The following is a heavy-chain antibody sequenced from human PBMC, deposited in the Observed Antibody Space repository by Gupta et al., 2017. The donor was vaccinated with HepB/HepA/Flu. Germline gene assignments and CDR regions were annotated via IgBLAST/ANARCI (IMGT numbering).Heavy chain of an antibody. D-gene: IGHD3-22*01. CDR2: ISGSGGST. Sequence: EVQLLESGGGLVRPGGSRRLSCATSGFTFNHFALTWFRQAPGKGLEWVSSISGSGGSTEYADSVKGRCSISRDNYQNVLYLQMNSLRVEDTAVYYCAKPLSMTIIVGEGSYDFWGQGALVTVSS. CDR1: GFTFNHFA. CDR3: AKPLSMTIIVGEGSYDF. V-gene: IGHV3-23*01. J-gene: IGHJ4*02.